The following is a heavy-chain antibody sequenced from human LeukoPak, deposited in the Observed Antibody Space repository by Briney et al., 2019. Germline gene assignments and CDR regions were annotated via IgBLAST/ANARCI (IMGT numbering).Heavy chain of an antibody. CDR1: GYTFTSYD. J-gene: IGHJ6*02. D-gene: IGHD3-9*01. CDR2: MNPNSGNT. CDR3: ARVFVIRYFDWFSGGDGMDL. Sequence: ASVKVSCKASGYTFTSYDIDWVRQATGQGLEWMGWMNPNSGNTGYAQKFQGRVTMTRNTSISTAYMELSSLRSEDTAVYYCARVFVIRYFDWFSGGDGMDLWGQGTTVTVSS. V-gene: IGHV1-8*01.